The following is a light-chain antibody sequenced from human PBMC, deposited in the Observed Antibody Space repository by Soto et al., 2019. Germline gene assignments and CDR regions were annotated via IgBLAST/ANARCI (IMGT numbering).Light chain of an antibody. Sequence: QSVLTQPASVSGSPGQSITISCTGTSSDVGGHNFVSWYQQHPGKAPKVLIYGVTNRPSGVSNKFSGSKSGNTASLTISGLQAEDEADYYCSSFTGGATWVFCGGTKLTVL. J-gene: IGLJ3*02. CDR1: SSDVGGHNF. V-gene: IGLV2-14*01. CDR3: SSFTGGATWV. CDR2: GVT.